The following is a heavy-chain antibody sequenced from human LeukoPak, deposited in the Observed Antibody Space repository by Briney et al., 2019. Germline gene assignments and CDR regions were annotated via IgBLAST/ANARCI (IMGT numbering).Heavy chain of an antibody. CDR2: ISYDGSNK. CDR1: GFTFSSYG. D-gene: IGHD6-13*01. Sequence: GRSLRLSCAASGFTFSSYGMHWVCQAPGKGLEWVAVISYDGSNKYYADSVKGRFTISRDNSKNTLYLQMNSLRAEDTAVYYCAKDLDSSSWYGGSFDYWGQGTLVTVSS. J-gene: IGHJ4*02. CDR3: AKDLDSSSWYGGSFDY. V-gene: IGHV3-30*18.